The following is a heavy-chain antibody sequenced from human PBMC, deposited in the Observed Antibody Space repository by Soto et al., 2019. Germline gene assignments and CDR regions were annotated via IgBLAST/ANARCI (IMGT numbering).Heavy chain of an antibody. CDR1: GYTLTELS. D-gene: IGHD5-18*01. CDR3: ATTALAWIQHWDLYGMDF. Sequence: ASVKVSCKVSGYTLTELSMHWVRQAPGKGLEWMGGFDPEDGETIYAQKFQGRVTMTEDTSTDTAYMELSSLRSEDTAVYYCATTALAWIQHWDLYGMDFWGQGTTVTVSS. V-gene: IGHV1-24*01. J-gene: IGHJ6*02. CDR2: FDPEDGET.